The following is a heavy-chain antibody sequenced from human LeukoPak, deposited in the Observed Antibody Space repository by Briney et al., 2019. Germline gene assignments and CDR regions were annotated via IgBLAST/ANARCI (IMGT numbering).Heavy chain of an antibody. CDR1: GFTFDDYA. Sequence: GRSLRLSCAASGFTFDDYAMHWVRQAPGKGLEWVSGITWNSGSIGYADSVKGRVTISRDNAKNSLYLQMNSLKTEDTALYYCTKQGGGYIPSGMDVWGQGTTVIVSS. D-gene: IGHD5-12*01. CDR3: TKQGGGYIPSGMDV. CDR2: ITWNSGSI. J-gene: IGHJ6*02. V-gene: IGHV3-9*01.